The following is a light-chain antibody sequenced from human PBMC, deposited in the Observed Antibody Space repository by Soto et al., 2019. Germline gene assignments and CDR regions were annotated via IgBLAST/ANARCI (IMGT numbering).Light chain of an antibody. CDR2: GAS. V-gene: IGKV3-15*01. J-gene: IGKJ1*01. CDR1: QSISIN. CDR3: QQFNNWPPWT. Sequence: DIVMTQSPATLSVSPGERVTLSCRASQSISINLAWYQQKPGQAPRLLIYGASTRATGIPARFSGSGSGTEFTITISSLQSEDFAVYYCQQFNNWPPWTFGPGTKVVIK.